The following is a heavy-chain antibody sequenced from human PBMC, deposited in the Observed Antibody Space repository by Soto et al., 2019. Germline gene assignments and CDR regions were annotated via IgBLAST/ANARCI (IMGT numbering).Heavy chain of an antibody. V-gene: IGHV3-33*01. Sequence: QVQLVESGGGVVQPGRSLRLSCAASGFTFSSYGMHWVRQAPGKGLEWVAVIWYDGSNKYYADSVKGRFTISRDNSKNXXYLQMNRLRAEDTAVYYCARDDNGNVGYYYDGMDVWGQGTTVTVSS. CDR1: GFTFSSYG. CDR2: IWYDGSNK. CDR3: ARDDNGNVGYYYDGMDV. J-gene: IGHJ6*02. D-gene: IGHD2-8*01.